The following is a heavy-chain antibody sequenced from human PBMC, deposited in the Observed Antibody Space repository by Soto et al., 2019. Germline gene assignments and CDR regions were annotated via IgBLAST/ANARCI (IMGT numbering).Heavy chain of an antibody. V-gene: IGHV4-39*01. CDR1: GGSISSSSYY. CDR2: IYYSGST. Sequence: ETLSLTCTVSGGSISSSSYYCGWIRQPPGKGLEWIGSIYYSGSTYYNPSLKSRVTISVDTSKNQFSLKLSSVTAADTAVYYCASPKIAFYNWFDPWGQGTLVTVSS. D-gene: IGHD3-3*02. CDR3: ASPKIAFYNWFDP. J-gene: IGHJ5*02.